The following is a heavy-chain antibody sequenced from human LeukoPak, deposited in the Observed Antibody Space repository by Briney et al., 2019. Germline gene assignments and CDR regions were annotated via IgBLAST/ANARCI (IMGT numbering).Heavy chain of an antibody. CDR2: INSDGSST. CDR1: GFTFSSYN. J-gene: IGHJ5*02. Sequence: GGSLRLSCAASGFTFSSYNMNWVRQAPGKGLVWVSRINSDGSSTSYADSVKGRFTISRDNAKNTLYLQMNSLRAEDTAVYYCARGGLYYDYVWGSYRPTNWFDPWGQGTLVTVSS. CDR3: ARGGLYYDYVWGSYRPTNWFDP. D-gene: IGHD3-16*02. V-gene: IGHV3-74*01.